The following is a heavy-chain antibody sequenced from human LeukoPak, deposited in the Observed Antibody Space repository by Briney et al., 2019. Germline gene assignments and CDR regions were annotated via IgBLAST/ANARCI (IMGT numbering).Heavy chain of an antibody. CDR3: AKDSSDYYFDY. CDR2: ISSSSSTI. J-gene: IGHJ4*02. D-gene: IGHD3-22*01. V-gene: IGHV3-48*01. Sequence: PGGSLRLSCAASGSTFSSYSMNWVRQAPGKGLEWVSYISSSSSTIYYADSVKGRFTISRDNSKNTLYVQLNSLRPDDTAVYYCAKDSSDYYFDYWGQGTLVTVSS. CDR1: GSTFSSYS.